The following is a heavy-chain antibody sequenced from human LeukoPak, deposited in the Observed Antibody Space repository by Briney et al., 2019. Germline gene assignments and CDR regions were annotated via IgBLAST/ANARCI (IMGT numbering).Heavy chain of an antibody. J-gene: IGHJ4*02. V-gene: IGHV4-39*01. CDR1: GASISSSNFY. CDR2: IYYGETT. Sequence: SETLSPTCTVSGASISSSNFYWDWIRRSPGKGLEWIGNIYYGETTSYNPSFKSRVTISVDTSKNQFSLKVNSVTAADTAMYFCVRHYVLHIVGPSYWGQGILVTVSS. D-gene: IGHD1-26*01. CDR3: VRHYVLHIVGPSY.